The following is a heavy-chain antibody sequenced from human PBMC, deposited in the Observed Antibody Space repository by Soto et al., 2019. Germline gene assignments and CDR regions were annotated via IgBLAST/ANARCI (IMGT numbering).Heavy chain of an antibody. Sequence: EVQLLESGGDLVQPGGSLRLSCAASGFSRSNYAMTWVRQAPGKGLEWVSGITGSADKTYYADSVKGRFIISRDNSKNTLYLQMNSLRAEDTALYYCARDCSSSSCSVWHYWGQGTLVTVSS. CDR3: ARDCSSSSCSVWHY. CDR1: GFSRSNYA. D-gene: IGHD2-2*01. J-gene: IGHJ4*02. CDR2: ITGSADKT. V-gene: IGHV3-23*01.